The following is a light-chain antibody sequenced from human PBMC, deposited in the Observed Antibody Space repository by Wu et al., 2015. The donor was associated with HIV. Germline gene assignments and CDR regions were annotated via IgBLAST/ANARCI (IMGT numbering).Light chain of an antibody. Sequence: ESVLTQSPGTLSLSPGDSATLSCRATEGIRASYFAWYQQKPGQAPRLLIYGASTGAAGVPDRFSGSASGTEFTLTINRLEPEDFAVYYCQQCDRSSYSFGQGTKVEI. V-gene: IGKV3-20*01. CDR3: QQCDRSSYS. J-gene: IGKJ2*03. CDR1: EGIRASY. CDR2: GAS.